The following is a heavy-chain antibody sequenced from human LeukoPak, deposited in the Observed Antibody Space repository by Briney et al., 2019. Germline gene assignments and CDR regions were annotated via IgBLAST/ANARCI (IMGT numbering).Heavy chain of an antibody. CDR3: ASGLPGYSYGYGCFDP. J-gene: IGHJ5*02. CDR1: GYTFTSYY. V-gene: IGHV1-46*01. CDR2: INPNAGST. Sequence: ASENLSCKASGYTFTSYYMHWARQAPRQGLEWMGIINPNAGSTSYAHNFQARVTTTTDTSTSTVYMELSSLRSEDTAVYSCASGLPGYSYGYGCFDPWGQGTLVTVSS. D-gene: IGHD5-18*01.